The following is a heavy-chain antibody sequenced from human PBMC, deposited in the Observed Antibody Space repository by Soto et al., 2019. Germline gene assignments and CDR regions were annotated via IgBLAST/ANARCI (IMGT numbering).Heavy chain of an antibody. CDR2: ISSSSSTI. Sequence: EVQLVESGGGLVQPGGSLRLSCAASGFTFSSYSMNWVRQAPGKGLEWVSYISSSSSTIYYADSVKGRFTISRDNAKNSLYLQMSSLRDEDTAVYYCARDRGGVRFLEWLSPFDYWGQGTLVTVSS. J-gene: IGHJ4*02. D-gene: IGHD3-3*01. CDR1: GFTFSSYS. V-gene: IGHV3-48*02. CDR3: ARDRGGVRFLEWLSPFDY.